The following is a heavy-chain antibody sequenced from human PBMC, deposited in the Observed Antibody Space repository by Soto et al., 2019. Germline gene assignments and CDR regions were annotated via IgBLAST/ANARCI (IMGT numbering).Heavy chain of an antibody. J-gene: IGHJ4*02. CDR2: ISGSGGST. D-gene: IGHD3-10*01. V-gene: IGHV3-23*01. CDR1: GFTFSRYA. Sequence: GGSLRLSCAASGFTFSRYAMSWVRQAPGKGLEWVSAISGSGGSTFYADSVKGRFTISRDNSKNTLYLQLNSLSAEDTAVYYCASLTSTWQVGFDFWGQGALVTVSS. CDR3: ASLTSTWQVGFDF.